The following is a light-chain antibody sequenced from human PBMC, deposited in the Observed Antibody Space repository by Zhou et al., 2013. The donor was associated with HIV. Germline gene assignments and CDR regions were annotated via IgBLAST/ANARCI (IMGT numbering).Light chain of an antibody. CDR1: QDITSS. CDR3: QQYRTSSIT. J-gene: IGKJ5*01. CDR2: GTS. V-gene: IGKV3D-15*01. Sequence: ETVMAQSPATLSVSPGERVTLSCRASQDITSSLAWYQQRPGQAPRLLIYGTSTRATGVPARFSGSGSGTDFTLTISRLEPEDFALYYCQQYRTSSITFGQGTRLDIK.